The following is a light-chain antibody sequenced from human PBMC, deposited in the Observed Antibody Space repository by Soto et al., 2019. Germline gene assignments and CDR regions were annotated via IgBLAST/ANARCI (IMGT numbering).Light chain of an antibody. CDR3: QHYYGTLWT. CDR1: QSVLYSSNNKNY. J-gene: IGKJ1*01. V-gene: IGKV4-1*01. CDR2: WAS. Sequence: DIVMTQSPDSLAVSLGERATINCKSSQSVLYSSNNKNYLAWYQQKPGQPPKLLIYWASTRQSGVPDRFSGSGSGTDFTLTISSLRAEDAAVYYCQHYYGTLWTFGQGTKVEIK.